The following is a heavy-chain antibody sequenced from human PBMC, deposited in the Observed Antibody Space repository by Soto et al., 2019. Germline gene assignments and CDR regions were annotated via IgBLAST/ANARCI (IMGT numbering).Heavy chain of an antibody. CDR1: GGTFSSYA. J-gene: IGHJ6*02. Sequence: SVKVSCKASGGTFSSYAISWVRQAPGQGLEWMGGIIPIFGTANYAQKFQGRVTITADESTSTAYMELSSLRSEDTAVYYCARDSRSIAARSPYYYYGMDVWGQGTTVTVSS. V-gene: IGHV1-69*13. D-gene: IGHD6-6*01. CDR2: IIPIFGTA. CDR3: ARDSRSIAARSPYYYYGMDV.